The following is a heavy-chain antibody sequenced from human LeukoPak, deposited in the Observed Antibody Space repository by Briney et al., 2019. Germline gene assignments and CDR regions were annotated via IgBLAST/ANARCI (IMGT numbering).Heavy chain of an antibody. D-gene: IGHD6-19*01. Sequence: GGSLRLSCAASGFTFSNAWMSWVRQAPGKGLEWVGRVKSTTDGGTTDYAAPVKGRFTISRDDSKNTLYLQMNSLKTEDTAVYYCARTSIAVAGKGELYYYYYMDVWGKGTTVTISS. CDR3: ARTSIAVAGKGELYYYYYMDV. CDR2: VKSTTDGGTT. J-gene: IGHJ6*03. CDR1: GFTFSNAW. V-gene: IGHV3-15*01.